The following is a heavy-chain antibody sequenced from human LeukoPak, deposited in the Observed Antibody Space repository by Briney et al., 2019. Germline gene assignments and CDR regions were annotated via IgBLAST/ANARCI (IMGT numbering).Heavy chain of an antibody. V-gene: IGHV1-8*01. CDR2: MNPNSGNT. J-gene: IGHJ6*03. CDR1: GYTFTSYD. D-gene: IGHD3-10*01. CDR3: AIRYGSGEKYYYYYYMDV. Sequence: GASVKVSCKASGYTFTSYDINWVRQATGQGLEWMGWMNPNSGNTGYAQKFQGRVTMTRNTSISTAYMELSSLRSEDTAAYHCAIRYGSGEKYYYYYYMDVWGKGTTVTVSS.